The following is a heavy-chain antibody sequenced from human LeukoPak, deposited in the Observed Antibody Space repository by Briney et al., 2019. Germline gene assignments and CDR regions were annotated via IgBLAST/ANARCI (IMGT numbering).Heavy chain of an antibody. CDR3: AKSVRQLVTALNWFDP. V-gene: IGHV3-23*01. D-gene: IGHD6-13*01. CDR2: ISGSGGST. J-gene: IGHJ5*02. Sequence: GGSLRLSCAASGFTFSSYAMSWVRQAPGKGLEWVSAISGSGGSTYYADSVKGRFTISRDNSKNTPYLQMNSLRAEDTAVYYCAKSVRQLVTALNWFDPWGQGTLVTVSS. CDR1: GFTFSSYA.